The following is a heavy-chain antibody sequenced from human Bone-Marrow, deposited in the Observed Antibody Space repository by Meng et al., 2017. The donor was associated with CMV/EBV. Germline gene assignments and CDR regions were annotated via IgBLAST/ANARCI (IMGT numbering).Heavy chain of an antibody. CDR3: ARDLISSWYPYYFDY. CDR1: GGSFSGYY. J-gene: IGHJ4*02. V-gene: IGHV4-34*01. CDR2: IYYSGST. D-gene: IGHD6-19*01. Sequence: SETLSLTCAVYGGSFSGYYWSWIRQPPGKGLEWIGSIYYSGSTYYNPSLKSRVTISVDTSKNQFSLKLSSVTAADTAVYYCARDLISSWYPYYFDYWGQGTLVTVSS.